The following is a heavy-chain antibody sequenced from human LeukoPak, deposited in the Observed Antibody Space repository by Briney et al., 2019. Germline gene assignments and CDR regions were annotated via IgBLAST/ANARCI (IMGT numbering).Heavy chain of an antibody. Sequence: GGSLRLSCAASGFTFSSYGMHWVRQAPGKGLEWVAFIRYDGSNKYYADSVKGRFTISRDNAKNSLYLQMNSLRAEDTALYYCARRITMVRGVISDYYFDYWGQGTLVTVSS. D-gene: IGHD3-10*01. CDR1: GFTFSSYG. V-gene: IGHV3-30*02. CDR2: IRYDGSNK. CDR3: ARRITMVRGVISDYYFDY. J-gene: IGHJ4*02.